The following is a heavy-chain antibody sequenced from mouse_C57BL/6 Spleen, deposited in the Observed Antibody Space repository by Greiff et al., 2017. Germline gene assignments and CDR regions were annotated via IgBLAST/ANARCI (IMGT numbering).Heavy chain of an antibody. CDR1: GYTFTSYW. CDR3: ARGDSNSFAY. D-gene: IGHD2-5*01. V-gene: IGHV1-69*01. Sequence: QVQLQQPGAELVLPGASVKLSCKASGYTFTSYWMHWVKQRPGQGLEWIGEIDPSDSYTNYNQKFKGKSTLTVDKSSSTAYMQLSSLTSEDSAVYYGARGDSNSFAYWGQGTLVTVSA. CDR2: IDPSDSYT. J-gene: IGHJ3*01.